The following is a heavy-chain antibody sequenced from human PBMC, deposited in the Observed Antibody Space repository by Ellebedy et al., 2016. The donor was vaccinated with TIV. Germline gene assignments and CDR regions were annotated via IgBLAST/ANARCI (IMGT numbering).Heavy chain of an antibody. CDR2: ISGSGGST. D-gene: IGHD2-15*01. CDR3: AIGWGYCSGGSCSDY. J-gene: IGHJ4*02. V-gene: IGHV3-23*01. CDR1: GFTFSSYS. Sequence: GESLKISXAASGFTFSSYSMNWVRQAPGKGLEWVSAISGSGGSTYYADSVKGRFTISRDNSKNTLYLQMNSLRAEDTAVYYCAIGWGYCSGGSCSDYWGQGTLVTVSS.